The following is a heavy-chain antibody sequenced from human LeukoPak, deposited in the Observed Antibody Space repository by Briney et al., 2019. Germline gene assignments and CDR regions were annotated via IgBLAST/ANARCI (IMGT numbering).Heavy chain of an antibody. D-gene: IGHD2-8*01. J-gene: IGHJ6*02. CDR2: IYYSGST. CDR3: VRPRKYGGTEV. V-gene: IGHV4-30-4*08. Sequence: SSETLSLTCTVSGGSISSGDYYWSWIRQPPGKGLEWIGYIYYSGSTYYNPSLKSRVTISVDTSKNQFSLKLGSVTAADTAVYYCVRPRKYGGTEVWGPGTTVIVSS. CDR1: GGSISSGDYY.